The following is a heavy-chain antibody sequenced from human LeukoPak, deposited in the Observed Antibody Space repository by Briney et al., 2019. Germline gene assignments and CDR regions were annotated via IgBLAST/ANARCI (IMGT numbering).Heavy chain of an antibody. Sequence: PGGSLRLSCAASGFIFISYSMNWVRQAPGKGLEWVSSISSSSSYIYYADSVKGRFTISRDNAKNSLYLQMNSLRAEDTAVYYCARDVSSGSPQSLDYWGQGTLVTVSS. V-gene: IGHV3-21*01. CDR2: ISSSSSYI. CDR3: ARDVSSGSPQSLDY. J-gene: IGHJ4*02. D-gene: IGHD3-10*01. CDR1: GFIFISYS.